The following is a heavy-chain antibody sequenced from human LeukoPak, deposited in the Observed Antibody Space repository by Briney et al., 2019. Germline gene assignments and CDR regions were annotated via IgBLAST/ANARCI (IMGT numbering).Heavy chain of an antibody. CDR2: IYYSGRT. D-gene: IGHD6-13*01. CDR1: GASFSSSTYY. Sequence: PSETLSLTCTVSGASFSSSTYYWGWIRQPPGKGLEWIGSIYYSGRTYYNPSLKSRVTMSVDTSENQFSLKLSSVTAADTAVYYCARHAGGISATGTRPFDYWGQGTLVTVSS. CDR3: ARHAGGISATGTRPFDY. J-gene: IGHJ4*02. V-gene: IGHV4-39*01.